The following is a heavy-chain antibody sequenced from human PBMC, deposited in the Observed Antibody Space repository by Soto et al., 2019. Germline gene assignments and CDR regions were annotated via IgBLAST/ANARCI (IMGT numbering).Heavy chain of an antibody. D-gene: IGHD2-15*01. CDR1: GFTFSSYG. Sequence: VPLVESGGGVVQPGRSLRLSCAASGFTFSSYGMHWVRQAPGKGLEWVAAIWYDGSNKYYADSVKGRFTISRDNSKTTLYLQMNSLRAEDTAVYYCARDRYCSGGSCYSSAFDIWGQGTMVTVSS. CDR2: IWYDGSNK. V-gene: IGHV3-33*01. J-gene: IGHJ3*02. CDR3: ARDRYCSGGSCYSSAFDI.